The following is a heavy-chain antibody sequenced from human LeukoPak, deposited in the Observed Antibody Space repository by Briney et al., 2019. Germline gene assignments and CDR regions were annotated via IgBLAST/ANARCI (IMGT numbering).Heavy chain of an antibody. D-gene: IGHD5-24*01. CDR2: ISAYNGNT. CDR1: GYTFTNYG. V-gene: IGHV1-18*01. Sequence: ASVKLSCRTSGYTFTNYGINWVRQAPGQGLEWMGWISAYNGNTNYAQRFQGRVTMTTDTSTSTAYMDLRSLRSDDTAVYYCARDPRTEDGYNLRGFDYWGQGTLVTVSS. CDR3: ARDPRTEDGYNLRGFDY. J-gene: IGHJ4*02.